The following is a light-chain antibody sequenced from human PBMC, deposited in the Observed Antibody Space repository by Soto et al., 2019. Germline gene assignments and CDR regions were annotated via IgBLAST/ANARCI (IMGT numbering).Light chain of an antibody. V-gene: IGKV3-20*01. CDR2: GAS. CDR1: QIVSNNY. J-gene: IGKJ1*01. CDR3: QQYGNSLPWT. Sequence: EIVLTQSPGTLSLSPGEGATISCRASQIVSNNYLAWYQQKPGQAPRLLVYGASRRATGIPDRFSGSGSGTDFTLTISRLEPEDFAVYYCQQYGNSLPWTFGQGTKV.